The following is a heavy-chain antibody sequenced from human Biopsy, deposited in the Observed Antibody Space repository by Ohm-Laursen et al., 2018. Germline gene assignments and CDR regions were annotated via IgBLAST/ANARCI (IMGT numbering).Heavy chain of an antibody. J-gene: IGHJ4*02. D-gene: IGHD5-12*01. CDR3: ARLGSGDYFPTFFDF. CDR1: GASVSTDY. Sequence: GTLSLTCSVSGASVSTDYWSWIRQPAGKGLEWIGNIFYSANTYYNPSLKSRVTISVDTSKNQFSLKLSSVTAADTAVYYCARLGSGDYFPTFFDFWGQGALVTVSS. CDR2: IFYSANT. V-gene: IGHV4-59*06.